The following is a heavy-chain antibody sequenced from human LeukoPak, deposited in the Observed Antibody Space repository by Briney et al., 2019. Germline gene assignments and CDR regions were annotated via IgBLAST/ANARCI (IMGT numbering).Heavy chain of an antibody. D-gene: IGHD1-1*01. J-gene: IGHJ4*02. CDR2: IIPIFGTA. CDR1: GGTFSSYA. CDR3: ASRRTTGTTRPVDY. Sequence: ASVKVSCKAPGGTFSSYAISWVRQAPGQGLEWMGGIIPIFGTANYAQKFQGRVTITTDESTSTAYMELSSLRSEDTAVYYCASRRTTGTTRPVDYWGQGTLVTVSS. V-gene: IGHV1-69*05.